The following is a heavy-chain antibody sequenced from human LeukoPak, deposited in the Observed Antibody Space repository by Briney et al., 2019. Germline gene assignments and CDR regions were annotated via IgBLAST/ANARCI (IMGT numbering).Heavy chain of an antibody. CDR3: ARSLRRYYYDSSGYYGNFDY. J-gene: IGHJ4*02. CDR1: GFTFSCYE. CDR2: ISSSGSTI. D-gene: IGHD3-22*01. V-gene: IGHV3-48*03. Sequence: GGSLRLSCAASGFTFSCYEMNWVRQAPGKGLYWVSYISSSGSTIYYADSVKGRFTISRDNAKNSLYLQMNSLRAEDTAVYYCARSLRRYYYDSSGYYGNFDYWGQGTLVTVSS.